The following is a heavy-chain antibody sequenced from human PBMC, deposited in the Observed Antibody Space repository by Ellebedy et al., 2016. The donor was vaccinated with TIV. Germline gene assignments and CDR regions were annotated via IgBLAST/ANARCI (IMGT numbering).Heavy chain of an antibody. Sequence: GESLKISCAPSGFTFSGYAMSWVRQAPGKGLEWVSGFGVSGDTTYYADSVKGRFTISRDNSKNTLYLKMTSLSAEDTAMYYCARGRSGTYIHHAFDCWGQGTLVTVSS. CDR1: GFTFSGYA. CDR3: ARGRSGTYIHHAFDC. D-gene: IGHD1-14*01. CDR2: FGVSGDTT. V-gene: IGHV3-23*01. J-gene: IGHJ4*02.